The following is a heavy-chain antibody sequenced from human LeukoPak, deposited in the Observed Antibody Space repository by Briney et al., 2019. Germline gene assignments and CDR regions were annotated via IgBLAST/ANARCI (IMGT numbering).Heavy chain of an antibody. CDR2: IIPILGIA. J-gene: IGHJ4*02. CDR1: GGAFSSYA. D-gene: IGHD2-15*01. CDR3: ARDPGEYCSGGSCPGEYYFDY. V-gene: IGHV1-69*04. Sequence: GASVKVSCKASGGAFSSYAISWVRQAPGQGLEWMGRIIPILGIANYAQKFQGRVTITADKSTSTAYVELSSLRSEDTAVYYCARDPGEYCSGGSCPGEYYFDYWGQGTLVTVSS.